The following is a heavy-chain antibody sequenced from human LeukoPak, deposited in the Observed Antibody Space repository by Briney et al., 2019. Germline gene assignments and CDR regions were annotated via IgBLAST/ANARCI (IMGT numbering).Heavy chain of an antibody. Sequence: PGGSLRLSCAASGFTFNSYAMSWVRQAPGKGLEWVSATSGSGGSTYYADSVKGRFTISRDNSKNTLYLQMNSLRAEDTAVYYCAKDSATTVVTPYHYWGQGTLVTVSS. D-gene: IGHD4-23*01. V-gene: IGHV3-23*01. CDR1: GFTFNSYA. CDR3: AKDSATTVVTPYHY. CDR2: TSGSGGST. J-gene: IGHJ4*02.